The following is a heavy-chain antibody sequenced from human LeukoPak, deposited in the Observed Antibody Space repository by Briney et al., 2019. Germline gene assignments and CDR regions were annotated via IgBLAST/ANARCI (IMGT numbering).Heavy chain of an antibody. V-gene: IGHV4-34*01. CDR2: INHIGGT. CDR3: ARDMGATAWGADPFDI. CDR1: GFTFSSYA. D-gene: IGHD1-26*01. J-gene: IGHJ3*02. Sequence: GSLRLSCAASGFTFSSYAMSWVRQPPGKGLEWIGEINHIGGTNYSPSLKSRVTISLDTSKNQFSLKLNSVTAADTAVYYCARDMGATAWGADPFDIWGQGIMVSVSS.